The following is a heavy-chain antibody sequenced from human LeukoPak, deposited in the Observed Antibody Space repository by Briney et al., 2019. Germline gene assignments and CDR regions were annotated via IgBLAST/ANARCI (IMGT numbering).Heavy chain of an antibody. V-gene: IGHV3-48*02. D-gene: IGHD1-26*01. CDR1: GFTFSSYS. CDR2: ITASGAAM. J-gene: IGHJ4*02. CDR3: ASSGSYRFDY. Sequence: GGSLRLSCAASGFTFSSYSMNWVRQAPGKGLEWVSHITASGAAMFYADSVKGRFTISRDNAKNSLHLQMNSLRDEDTAVYYCASSGSYRFDYWGQGTLVTVSS.